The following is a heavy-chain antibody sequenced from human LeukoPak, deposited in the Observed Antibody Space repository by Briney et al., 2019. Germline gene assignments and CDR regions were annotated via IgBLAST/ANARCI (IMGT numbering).Heavy chain of an antibody. CDR2: IYYSGIT. D-gene: IGHD3-22*01. J-gene: IGHJ4*02. V-gene: IGHV4-61*01. Sequence: SETLSLTCTVSGGSVSSGSYYWSWIRQPPGKGLEWIGYIYYSGITNYNPSLKSRVTISVDTSKNQFFLKLSSVTAADTAVYYCARLHYDSSGYYYFDYWGQGTLVTVSS. CDR1: GGSVSSGSYY. CDR3: ARLHYDSSGYYYFDY.